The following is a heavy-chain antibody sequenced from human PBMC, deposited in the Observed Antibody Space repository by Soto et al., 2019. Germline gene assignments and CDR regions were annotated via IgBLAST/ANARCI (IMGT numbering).Heavy chain of an antibody. CDR1: GFTFSTYT. CDR3: AKAREFTSDQKSLAQ. V-gene: IGHV3-23*01. CDR2: VGGSGVGT. Sequence: PGGSLRLSCAVSGFTFSTYTMTWVRQAPGKGLEWVPSVGGSGVGTYDADSVKGRFTIKIDDSKNTLYLQVNSLRGEDTAIYCCAKAREFTSDQKSLAQWGQGTLVTVSS. J-gene: IGHJ4*02.